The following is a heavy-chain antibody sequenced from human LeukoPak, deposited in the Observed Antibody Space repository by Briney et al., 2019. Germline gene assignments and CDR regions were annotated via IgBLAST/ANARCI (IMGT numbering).Heavy chain of an antibody. V-gene: IGHV1-2*06. CDR1: GYTFTGYY. Sequence: ASVKVSCKASGYTFTGYYMHWVRQAPGQGLEWMGRINPNSGSTNYAQKFQGRVTMTRDTSISTAYMELSRLRSDDTAVYYCAVNDYGDYVPSNWGQGTLVTVSS. CDR3: AVNDYGDYVPSN. D-gene: IGHD4-17*01. CDR2: INPNSGST. J-gene: IGHJ4*02.